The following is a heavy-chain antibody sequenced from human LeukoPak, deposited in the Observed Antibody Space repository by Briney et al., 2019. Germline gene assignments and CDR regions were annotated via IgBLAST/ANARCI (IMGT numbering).Heavy chain of an antibody. V-gene: IGHV1-46*01. Sequence: ASVKVSCKASGYTFTSYYMHWVRQAPGQGLEWMGIINPSSGSTSYAQKFQGRVAMTRDTSTSTVYMELSSLTSEDTAVYYCARPRNPYSSSWPSFDYWGQGTLVTVSS. D-gene: IGHD6-13*01. J-gene: IGHJ4*02. CDR1: GYTFTSYY. CDR3: ARPRNPYSSSWPSFDY. CDR2: INPSSGST.